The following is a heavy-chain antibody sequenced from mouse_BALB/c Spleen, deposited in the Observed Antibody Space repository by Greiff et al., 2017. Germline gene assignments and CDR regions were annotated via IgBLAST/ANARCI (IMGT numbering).Heavy chain of an antibody. CDR1: GYTFTTYP. J-gene: IGHJ2*01. V-gene: IGHV1-47*01. D-gene: IGHD2-1*01. CDR3: ASGYYGNYSY. Sequence: QVQLKQSGAELVKPGASVKMSCKAFGYTFTTYPIEWMKQNHGKSLEWIGNFHPYNDDTKYNEKFKGKAKLTVDESSSTAYMHLSSLTSEDSAVYYCASGYYGNYSYWGQGTTLTVSS. CDR2: FHPYNDDT.